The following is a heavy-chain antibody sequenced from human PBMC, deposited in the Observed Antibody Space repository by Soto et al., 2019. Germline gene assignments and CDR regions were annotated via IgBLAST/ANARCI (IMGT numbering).Heavy chain of an antibody. CDR3: AKDLIPQLALVGATRVLFDY. J-gene: IGHJ4*02. CDR1: GFTFSSYA. D-gene: IGHD1-26*01. Sequence: GGSLRLSCAASGFTFSSYAMSWVRQAPGKGLKWVSAISGSGGSTYYADSVKGRFTISRDNSKNTLYLQMNSLRAEDTAVYYCAKDLIPQLALVGATRVLFDYWGQGTLVTVSS. CDR2: ISGSGGST. V-gene: IGHV3-23*01.